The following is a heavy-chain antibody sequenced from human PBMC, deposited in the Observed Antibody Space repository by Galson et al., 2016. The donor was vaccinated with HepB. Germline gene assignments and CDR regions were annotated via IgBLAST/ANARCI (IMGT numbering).Heavy chain of an antibody. CDR1: GGSISTDFYY. CDR2: IHYSGNT. D-gene: IGHD4-11*01. V-gene: IGHV4-31*03. J-gene: IGHJ5*02. Sequence: TLSLTCLVSGGSISTDFYYWSWIRQHPGKGLEWIGYIHYSGNTYHNPSLKTRVIISLHTSKNQFTLKLSSVTAADTAVYYCARQPGRNTRFDPWGQGTLVTVSS. CDR3: ARQPGRNTRFDP.